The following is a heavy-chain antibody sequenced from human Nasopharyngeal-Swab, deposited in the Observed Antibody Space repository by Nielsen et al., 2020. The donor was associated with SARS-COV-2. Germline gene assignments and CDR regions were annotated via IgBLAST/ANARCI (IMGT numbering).Heavy chain of an antibody. Sequence: WVRQAPGQGLEWMGWINTNIGNPTYAQGFTGRFVFSLDTSVSTAYLQISSLKAEDTAVYYCAVHVAGDRPPFDPWGQGTLVTVSS. J-gene: IGHJ5*02. V-gene: IGHV7-4-1*02. D-gene: IGHD6-19*01. CDR2: INTNIGNP. CDR3: AVHVAGDRPPFDP.